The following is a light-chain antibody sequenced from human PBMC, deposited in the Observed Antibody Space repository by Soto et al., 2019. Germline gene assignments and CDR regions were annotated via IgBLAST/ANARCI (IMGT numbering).Light chain of an antibody. CDR3: QQSYSTSWT. J-gene: IGKJ1*01. CDR1: QSISTY. V-gene: IGKV1-39*01. Sequence: DIQMTKSQSSLSASVGARVTITCRASQSISTYLNWYQQKPGKAPKLLIYAASSLQSGVPSRFSGSGSGTDFTLTISSLQPEEFATYYCQQSYSTSWTVGQGNKVDIK. CDR2: AAS.